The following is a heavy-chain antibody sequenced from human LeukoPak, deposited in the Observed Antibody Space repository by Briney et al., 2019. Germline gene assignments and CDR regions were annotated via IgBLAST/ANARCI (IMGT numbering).Heavy chain of an antibody. CDR2: INAGNGDT. D-gene: IGHD2-2*01. Sequence: ASVKVSCKASGYTFTNYALHWVRQAPGQRLEWMGWINAGNGDTVYSQRFQGRVTITRDTSVSTVDMELSSLRSEDTAVYYCARGYCSSASCQYYFDYWGQGTLVTVSA. J-gene: IGHJ4*02. V-gene: IGHV1-3*01. CDR3: ARGYCSSASCQYYFDY. CDR1: GYTFTNYA.